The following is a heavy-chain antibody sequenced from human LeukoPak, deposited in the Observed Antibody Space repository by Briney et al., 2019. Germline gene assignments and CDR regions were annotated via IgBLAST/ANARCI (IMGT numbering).Heavy chain of an antibody. CDR1: GFTFSSYW. Sequence: GGSLRLSCAVFGFTFSSYWMSWVRQAPGRGLEWVANIHPEGNEKYHVESVKGRFTISRDNAKNSLFLQMNGLRVEDTAVYYCARGDAFSGDHWGQGTLVTVSS. CDR2: IHPEGNEK. J-gene: IGHJ4*02. CDR3: ARGDAFSGDH. V-gene: IGHV3-7*04.